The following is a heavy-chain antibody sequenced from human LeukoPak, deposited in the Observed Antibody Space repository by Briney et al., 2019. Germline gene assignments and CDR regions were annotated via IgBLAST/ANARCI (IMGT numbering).Heavy chain of an antibody. CDR1: GFTFSSYS. CDR3: AREMRLIGSSSPWYFDL. Sequence: GGSLRLSCAASGFTFSSYSMNWVRQAPRKGLEWVSSISSSSSYIYYADSVKGRFTISRDNAKNSLYLQMNSLRAEDTAVYYCAREMRLIGSSSPWYFDLWGRGTLVTVSS. V-gene: IGHV3-21*01. J-gene: IGHJ2*01. D-gene: IGHD6-13*01. CDR2: ISSSSSYI.